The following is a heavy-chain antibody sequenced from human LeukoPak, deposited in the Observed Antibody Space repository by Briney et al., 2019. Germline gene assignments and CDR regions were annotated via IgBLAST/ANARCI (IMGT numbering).Heavy chain of an antibody. CDR1: GFTFSSYA. CDR3: ARGYYDSSGYYFALGSDVGHGMDV. Sequence: GGSLRLSCAASGFTFSSYAMHWVRQAPGKGLEWVAVISYDGSNKYYADSVKGRFTISRDNSKNTLYLQMNSLRAEDTAVYYCARGYYDSSGYYFALGSDVGHGMDVWGQGTTVTVSS. CDR2: ISYDGSNK. V-gene: IGHV3-30*04. J-gene: IGHJ6*02. D-gene: IGHD3-22*01.